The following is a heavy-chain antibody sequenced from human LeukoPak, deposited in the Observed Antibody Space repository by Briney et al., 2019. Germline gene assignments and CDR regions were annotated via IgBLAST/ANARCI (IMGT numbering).Heavy chain of an antibody. V-gene: IGHV3-30*02. CDR3: AKDHKGGYDAFDI. Sequence: GGSLRLSCAASGFTFSSYGMHWVRQAPGKGLEWVAFIQYGGINKYYADSVKGRFTISRDNSKNTLYLQMNSLRAEDTAVYYCAKDHKGGYDAFDIWGQGTMVTVSS. CDR2: IQYGGINK. CDR1: GFTFSSYG. J-gene: IGHJ3*02. D-gene: IGHD3-22*01.